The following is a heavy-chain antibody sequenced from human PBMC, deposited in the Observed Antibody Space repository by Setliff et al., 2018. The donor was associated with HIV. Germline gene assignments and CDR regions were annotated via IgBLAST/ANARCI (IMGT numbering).Heavy chain of an antibody. Sequence: PGESLKISCAASRFTFSSFGMHWVRQAPGKGLEWVAAISYDGNEKYYVDSVKGRFTISRDNSRNTLFLQMNSLTTEDTAVYYCLKSQDILSWNWFDSWGQGTQVTVSS. CDR2: ISYDGNEK. V-gene: IGHV3-30*18. D-gene: IGHD3-9*01. CDR1: RFTFSSFG. J-gene: IGHJ5*01. CDR3: LKSQDILSWNWFDS.